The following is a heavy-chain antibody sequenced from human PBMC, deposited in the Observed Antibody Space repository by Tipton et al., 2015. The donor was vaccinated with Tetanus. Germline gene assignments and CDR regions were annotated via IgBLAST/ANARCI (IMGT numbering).Heavy chain of an antibody. V-gene: IGHV4-39*01. CDR3: AKHVDGYGGVLEAIYQQYYYGLGV. CDR1: GGSISSDNFH. CDR2: VYFGGKT. Sequence: LRLSCTVSGGSISSDNFHWGWVRQPPGKGLEWIGIVYFGGKTYYNPSLKSRVTLSIDTPRNQFSLKLSSISDADSAIYYCAKHVDGYGGVLEAIYQQYYYGLGVWRRGGTV. D-gene: IGHD6-13*01. J-gene: IGHJ6*01.